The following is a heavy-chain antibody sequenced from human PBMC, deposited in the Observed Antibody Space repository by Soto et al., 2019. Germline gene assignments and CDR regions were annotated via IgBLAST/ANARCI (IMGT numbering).Heavy chain of an antibody. V-gene: IGHV3-74*01. Sequence: EVQLVESGGGLVQPGGSLRLSCAASGFTFSSYWMHWVRQAPGKGLVWVSHIKSDGSSTTYADSVKGRFTISRDNAKNTLYLLMNSLRAEDTAVYYWARTRWELLGPGDYWGQGTLVTVSS. D-gene: IGHD1-26*01. CDR3: ARTRWELLGPGDY. CDR2: IKSDGSST. CDR1: GFTFSSYW. J-gene: IGHJ4*02.